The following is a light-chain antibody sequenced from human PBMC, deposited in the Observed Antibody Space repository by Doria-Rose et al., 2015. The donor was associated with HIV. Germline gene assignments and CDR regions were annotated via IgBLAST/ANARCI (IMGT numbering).Light chain of an antibody. V-gene: IGKV3-20*01. CDR3: QQYGTSRGT. CDR1: RRVTSSY. CDR2: DAS. Sequence: TQSPGTLSLSPGERATLSCRASRRVTSSYLAWYQHKPGQAPRLLIYDASTRATGIPDRFSGSGSGTDFTLTISRLEPEDVAVYYCQQYGTSRGTFGQGTRLEIK. J-gene: IGKJ5*01.